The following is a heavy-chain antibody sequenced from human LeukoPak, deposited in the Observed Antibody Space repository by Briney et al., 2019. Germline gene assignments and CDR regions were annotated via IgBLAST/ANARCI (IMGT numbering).Heavy chain of an antibody. V-gene: IGHV3-15*01. CDR1: GFTLSNAW. J-gene: IGHJ4*02. D-gene: IGHD3-10*01. CDR3: ATFRGVELWSRVTPIA. CDR2: IKSKTDGCTT. Sequence: AGGALRLSGVASGFTLSNAWMSWVRQAPGKGLEWVGRIKSKTDGCTTDYAAPVKGIFTTSRDDSKNTLYLQMNSLKTEDTAVYYCATFRGVELWSRVTPIAWGQGTLVTVSS.